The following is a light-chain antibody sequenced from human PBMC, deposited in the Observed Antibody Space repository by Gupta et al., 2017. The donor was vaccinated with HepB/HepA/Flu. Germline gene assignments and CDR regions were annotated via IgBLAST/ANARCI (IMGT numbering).Light chain of an antibody. J-gene: IGKJ1*01. CDR1: QSVFSSSKRRNY. CDR3: QQFDSHPPT. CDR2: WAS. Sequence: DNVMTQSPESLAVSLGERATINCRSSQSVFSSSKRRNYLAWYQQKPGQPPRLLIYWASARESGVPDRFSGSGSGTDFTLTINSLQAEDVATYYCQQFDSHPPTFGRGTKVEIE. V-gene: IGKV4-1*01.